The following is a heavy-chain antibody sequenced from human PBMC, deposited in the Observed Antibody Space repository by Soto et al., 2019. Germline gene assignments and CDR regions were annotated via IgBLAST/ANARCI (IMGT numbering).Heavy chain of an antibody. CDR1: GFTFSHYG. CDR3: AKDRVNELTNGWPQGH. D-gene: IGHD2-8*01. V-gene: IGHV3-30*18. J-gene: IGHJ4*02. CDR2: ISNDRNNK. Sequence: GGSLRLSCAASGFTFSHYGMHWVRQAPGKELEWVAVISNDRNNKYYADSVKGRFTISRDNSKNTLDLQLNSLRAEDTAVYFCAKDRVNELTNGWPQGHWGQGALVTVSS.